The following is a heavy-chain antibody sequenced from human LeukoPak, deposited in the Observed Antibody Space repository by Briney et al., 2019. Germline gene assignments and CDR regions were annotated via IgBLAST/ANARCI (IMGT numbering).Heavy chain of an antibody. CDR3: ARGYSNSGWYPYYYYYYMDV. D-gene: IGHD6-19*01. Sequence: PGGCLRLSCAASGFTFSSYSFNWVRQVPGKGLEWVSSITTTFYTYYTDSVKGRFTISRDNAKNSLYLQMNSLRAEDTAVYYCARGYSNSGWYPYYYYYYMDVWGKGTTVTVSS. V-gene: IGHV3-21*01. J-gene: IGHJ6*03. CDR1: GFTFSSYS. CDR2: ITTTFYT.